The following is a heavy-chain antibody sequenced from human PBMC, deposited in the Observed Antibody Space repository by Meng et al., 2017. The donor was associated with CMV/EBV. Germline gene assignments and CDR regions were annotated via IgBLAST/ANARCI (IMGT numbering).Heavy chain of an antibody. D-gene: IGHD6-13*01. CDR2: ISSSGSTI. J-gene: IGHJ6*02. CDR1: GFTFSSYE. CDR3: ARGGKQLVLVPVYYYYGMDV. Sequence: GESLKISCAASGFTFSSYEMNWVRQAPGKGLEWVSYISSSGSTIYYADSVKGRFTISRDNAKNSLYLQMNSLSAEDTAVYYCARGGKQLVLVPVYYYYGMDVWGQGTTVTVSS. V-gene: IGHV3-48*03.